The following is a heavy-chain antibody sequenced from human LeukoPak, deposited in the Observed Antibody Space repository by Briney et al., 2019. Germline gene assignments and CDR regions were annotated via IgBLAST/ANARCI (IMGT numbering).Heavy chain of an antibody. CDR1: GGSFSGYY. Sequence: ASETLSLTCAVYGGSFSGYYWSWIRQPPGKGLEWIGEINHSGSTNYNPSLKSRVTISVDTSKNQFSLKLSSVTAADTAVYYCARRSSTMVRGVKNWFDPWGQGTLVTVSS. CDR3: ARRSSTMVRGVKNWFDP. CDR2: INHSGST. D-gene: IGHD3-10*01. V-gene: IGHV4-34*01. J-gene: IGHJ5*02.